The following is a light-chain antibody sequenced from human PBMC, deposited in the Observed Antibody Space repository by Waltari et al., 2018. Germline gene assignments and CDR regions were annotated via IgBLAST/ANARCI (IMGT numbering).Light chain of an antibody. CDR2: DVS. CDR1: SSDIGGYNY. V-gene: IGLV2-14*03. J-gene: IGLJ1*01. CDR3: SSYSTNSAHV. Sequence: QSALTQPASVSGSPGQSITISCTGTSSDIGGYNYVSWYQQHPGKAPKLLIYDVSKRPSVFSNRLSGSKSGNTASLRISGLQADDEAEYYCSSYSTNSAHVFGTGTKVTFL.